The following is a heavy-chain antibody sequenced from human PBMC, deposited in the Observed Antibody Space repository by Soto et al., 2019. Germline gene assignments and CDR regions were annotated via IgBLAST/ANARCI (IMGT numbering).Heavy chain of an antibody. V-gene: IGHV4-59*08. CDR1: GESLGSSY. Sequence: TETLSLTCTVSGESLGSSYWSWIRQPPGKGLEWIGYIYYSGSTNYNPSLKSRVTISVDTSKNQFPLKLSSVTAADTAVYYCARRYSSAFDIWGHGTMVT. CDR3: ARRYSSAFDI. D-gene: IGHD6-13*01. J-gene: IGHJ3*02. CDR2: IYYSGST.